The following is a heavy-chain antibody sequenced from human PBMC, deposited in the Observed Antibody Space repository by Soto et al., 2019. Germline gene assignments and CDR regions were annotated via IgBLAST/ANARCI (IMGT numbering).Heavy chain of an antibody. J-gene: IGHJ3*02. CDR2: ISSNGGST. V-gene: IGHV3-64*02. D-gene: IGHD5-12*01. CDR1: GFTFSSYA. Sequence: GGSLRLSCAASGFTFSSYAMHWVRQAPGKGLEYVSAISSNGGSTYYADSVKGRFTISRDNSKNTLYLQMGSLRAEDMAVYYCARGSGYGPDDAFDIWGQGTMVTVSS. CDR3: ARGSGYGPDDAFDI.